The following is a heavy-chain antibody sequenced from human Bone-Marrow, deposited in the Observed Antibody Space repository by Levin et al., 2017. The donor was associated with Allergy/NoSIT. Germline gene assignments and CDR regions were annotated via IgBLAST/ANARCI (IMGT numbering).Heavy chain of an antibody. J-gene: IGHJ4*02. V-gene: IGHV3-23*01. CDR1: GFTFSSYA. Sequence: RPGGSLRLSCAASGFTFSSYAMSWVRQAPGKGLGLEWVSAISGSGVNTYYTDSVKGRFTISRDNFKNTLYLQMSSLRVEDTAVYYCAKDPGGGYELGNWGQGILVTVSS. D-gene: IGHD5-12*01. CDR3: AKDPGGGYELGN. CDR2: ISGSGVNT.